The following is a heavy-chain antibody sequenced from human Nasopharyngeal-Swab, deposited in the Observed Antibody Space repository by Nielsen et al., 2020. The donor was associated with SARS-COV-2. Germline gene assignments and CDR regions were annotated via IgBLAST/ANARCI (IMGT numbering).Heavy chain of an antibody. D-gene: IGHD3-16*02. V-gene: IGHV3-7*01. CDR1: GFTFSSYW. J-gene: IGHJ4*01. CDR3: AREWEAYGYLWGNYRYTIFDY. Sequence: GESLQISCAASGFTFSSYWMSWVRQAPGKGLEWVANIKRDGSEKYYADSVKGRFTVSRDNAKSSLYLQMNSLRAEDTAVYYCAREWEAYGYLWGNYRYTIFDYWGRGTLVTVSS. CDR2: IKRDGSEK.